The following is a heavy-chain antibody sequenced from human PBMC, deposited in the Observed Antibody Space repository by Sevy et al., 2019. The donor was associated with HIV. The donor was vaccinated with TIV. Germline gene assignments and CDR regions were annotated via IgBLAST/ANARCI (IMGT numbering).Heavy chain of an antibody. V-gene: IGHV4-38-2*01. J-gene: IGHJ5*02. CDR2: IYHSGST. CDR1: GYSISSGYY. CDR3: ARIMEISAEVVDL. Sequence: SETLSLTCAVSGYSISSGYYWGWIRQPPGKGLEWIGSIYHSGSTYQNPSLKSRVSISVDTSETQFSLKLRSVTAADTAVYYCARIMEISAEVVDLRGQGTLVTVSS. D-gene: IGHD6-6*01.